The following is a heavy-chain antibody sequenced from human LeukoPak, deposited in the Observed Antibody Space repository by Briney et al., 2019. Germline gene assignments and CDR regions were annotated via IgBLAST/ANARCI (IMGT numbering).Heavy chain of an antibody. V-gene: IGHV5-51*01. Sequence: GESLKSSLRGSGYSFTNYWIAWVRQMPGRGLEWMVIINPSDSDTRYSPSFEGQVTISADKSISTAYLQWSSLKASDSAMYYCARAGNFNYCGHGTLVTVSS. CDR1: GYSFTNYW. CDR2: INPSDSDT. CDR3: ARAGNFNY. J-gene: IGHJ4*01.